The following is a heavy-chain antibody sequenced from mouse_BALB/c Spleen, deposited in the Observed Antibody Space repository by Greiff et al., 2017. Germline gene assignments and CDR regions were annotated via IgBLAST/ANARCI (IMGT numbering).Heavy chain of an antibody. J-gene: IGHJ4*01. D-gene: IGHD2-4*01. CDR2: IRNKANGYTT. V-gene: IGHV7-3*02. CDR1: GFTFTDYY. CDR3: ARVIYYDYDDAMDY. Sequence: VQLKESGGGLVQPGGSLRLSCATSGFTFTDYYMSWVRQPPGKALEWLGFIRNKANGYTTEYSASVKGRFTISRDNSQSILYLQMNTLRAEDSATYYRARVIYYDYDDAMDYRGQGTSGTGSS.